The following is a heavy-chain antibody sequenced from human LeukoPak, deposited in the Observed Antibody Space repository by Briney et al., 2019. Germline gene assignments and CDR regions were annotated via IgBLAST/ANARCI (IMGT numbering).Heavy chain of an antibody. V-gene: IGHV1-2*02. D-gene: IGHD3-9*01. J-gene: IGHJ6*02. CDR3: ARDYDILTGQLDYYYYGMDV. Sequence: ASVKVSCKASGYTLTGYYMHWVRQAPGQGLEWMGWINPNSGGTNYAQKFQGRVTMTRDTSISTAYMELSRLRSDDTAVYYCARDYDILTGQLDYYYYGMDVWGQGTTVTVSS. CDR2: INPNSGGT. CDR1: GYTLTGYY.